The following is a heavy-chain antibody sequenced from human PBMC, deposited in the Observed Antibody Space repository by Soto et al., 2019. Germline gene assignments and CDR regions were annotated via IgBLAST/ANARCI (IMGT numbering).Heavy chain of an antibody. V-gene: IGHV3-33*01. Sequence: HPGGSLRLSCAASGFTFSSYGMHWVRQAPGKGLEWVAVIWYDGSNKYYADSVKGRFTISRDNSKNTLYLQMNSLRAEDTAVYYCASYGNYGDSTRIYYYYGMDVWGQGTTVTVSS. CDR2: IWYDGSNK. J-gene: IGHJ6*02. CDR3: ASYGNYGDSTRIYYYYGMDV. D-gene: IGHD4-17*01. CDR1: GFTFSSYG.